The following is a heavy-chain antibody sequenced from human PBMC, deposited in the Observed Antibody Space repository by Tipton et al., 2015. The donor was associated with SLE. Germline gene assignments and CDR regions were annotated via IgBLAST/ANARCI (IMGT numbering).Heavy chain of an antibody. V-gene: IGHV4-34*01. D-gene: IGHD3-22*01. CDR2: INHGGST. J-gene: IGHJ4*02. CDR1: GGSFSGYY. CDR3: ARYFYDSSGVCLFDF. Sequence: GLVKPSETLSLTCAVYGGSFSGYYWNWIRQPPGKGLEWIGDINHGGSTNYNPSLKSRVTISVDTSKNQFSLKLSSVTSADTAVYYCARYFYDSSGVCLFDFWGQGTLVTVSS.